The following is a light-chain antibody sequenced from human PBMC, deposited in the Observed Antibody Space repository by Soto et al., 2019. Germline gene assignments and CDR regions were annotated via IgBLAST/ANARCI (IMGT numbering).Light chain of an antibody. CDR1: QSVSSS. Sequence: EIVMTQSQATLSLSPGERVTLSCRASQSVSSSLAWYQQKPGQAPRLLIYGASTKATRLPARFSGSGSGTEFTPNIRSLQSEDFGVYYSQQYSNWLPFTFGPGTKVHIK. J-gene: IGKJ3*01. CDR2: GAS. CDR3: QQYSNWLPFT. V-gene: IGKV3-15*01.